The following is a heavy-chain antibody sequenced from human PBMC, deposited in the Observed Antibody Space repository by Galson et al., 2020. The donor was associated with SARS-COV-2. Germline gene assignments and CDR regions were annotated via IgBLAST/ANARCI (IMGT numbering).Heavy chain of an antibody. V-gene: IGHV4-59*01. CDR3: ARDRGVDYYDSSGGFDY. Sequence: ETSETLSLTCTVSGGSISSYYWSWIRQPPGKGLEWIGYIYYSGSTNYNPSLKSRVTISVDTSKNQFSLKLSSVTAADTAVYYCARDRGVDYYDSSGGFDYWGQGTLVTVSS. D-gene: IGHD3-22*01. CDR1: GGSISSYY. J-gene: IGHJ4*02. CDR2: IYYSGST.